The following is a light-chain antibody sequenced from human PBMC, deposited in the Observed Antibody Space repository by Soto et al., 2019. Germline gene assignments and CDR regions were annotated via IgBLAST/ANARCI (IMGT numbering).Light chain of an antibody. V-gene: IGKV1-12*01. CDR2: AAS. CDR3: QQANSFPWT. CDR1: QTISTW. J-gene: IGKJ1*01. Sequence: DIQMTQSPPTLSASVGDRVTITCRASQTISTWMAWYQQKPGKAPKLLIYAASSLQSGVPSRFSGSGSGTDFTLTISSLQPEDFATYYCQQANSFPWTFGQGTKVDIK.